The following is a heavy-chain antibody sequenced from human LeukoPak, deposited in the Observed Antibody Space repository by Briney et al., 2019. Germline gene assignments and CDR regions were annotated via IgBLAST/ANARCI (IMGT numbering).Heavy chain of an antibody. CDR1: GGSISSSNYY. J-gene: IGHJ3*02. Sequence: SETLSLTCIVSGGSISSSNYYWGWIRQSPGKGLEWIGSIYSRGSTYYNPSLKSRVIVSSDMSKNQFSLMLNSVTAADTAVYYCARESLGEMATIGFGSDAFDIWGQGTMVTVSS. D-gene: IGHD5-24*01. V-gene: IGHV4-39*07. CDR2: IYSRGST. CDR3: ARESLGEMATIGFGSDAFDI.